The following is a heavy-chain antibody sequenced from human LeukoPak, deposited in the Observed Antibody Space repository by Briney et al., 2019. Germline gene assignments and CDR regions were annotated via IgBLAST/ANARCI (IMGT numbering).Heavy chain of an antibody. V-gene: IGHV3-53*01. D-gene: IGHD3-22*01. CDR2: IYGGGTT. Sequence: GGSLRLSCAASGLTVSSNYMSWVRQAPGKGLEWVSVIYGGGTTYYADSVKGRFTISRDNAKNSLYLQMNSLRAEDTAVYYCVREGNYYDSSGYYYVYYFDYWGQGTLVTVSS. CDR3: VREGNYYDSSGYYYVYYFDY. CDR1: GLTVSSNY. J-gene: IGHJ4*02.